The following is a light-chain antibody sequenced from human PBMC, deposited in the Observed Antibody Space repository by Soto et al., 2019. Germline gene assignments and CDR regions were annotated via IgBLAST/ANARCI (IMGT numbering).Light chain of an antibody. CDR3: QQYNDWPRT. CDR1: QSISNT. J-gene: IGKJ2*01. CDR2: GAS. Sequence: EIVMTQSPATLSVSPGERATLPCRASQSISNTLAWFQQKPGQGPRLLIYGASTRATGIPARFSGSGSGTEFTLTISSLQSEDFAVYFCQQYNDWPRTFGQGTTLEIK. V-gene: IGKV3-15*01.